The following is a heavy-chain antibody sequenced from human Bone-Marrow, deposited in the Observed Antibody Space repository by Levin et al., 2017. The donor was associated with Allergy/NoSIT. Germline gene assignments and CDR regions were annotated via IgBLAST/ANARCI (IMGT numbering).Heavy chain of an antibody. CDR1: GGSISSSSYY. V-gene: IGHV4-39*01. CDR2: IYYSGST. J-gene: IGHJ4*02. CDR3: ARTWSGFGELFHFDY. D-gene: IGHD3-10*01. Sequence: SETLSLTCTVSGGSISSSSYYWGWIRQPPGKGLEWIGSIYYSGSTYYNPSLKSRVTISVDTSKNQFSLKLSSVTAADTAVYYCARTWSGFGELFHFDYWGQGTLVTVSS.